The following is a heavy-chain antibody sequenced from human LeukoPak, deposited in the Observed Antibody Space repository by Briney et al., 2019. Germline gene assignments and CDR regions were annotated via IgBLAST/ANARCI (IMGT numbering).Heavy chain of an antibody. V-gene: IGHV3-23*01. CDR1: RFTFSSYG. Sequence: GGSLRLSCAASRFTFSSYGMSWVRQAPGKGLEWVSAIGGSGGGTYYADSVKGRFTISRDNSKNTLYLQMNSLRAEDTAVYYCAKVASGSYYNWPFDYWGQGTLVTVSS. J-gene: IGHJ4*02. D-gene: IGHD1-26*01. CDR2: IGGSGGGT. CDR3: AKVASGSYYNWPFDY.